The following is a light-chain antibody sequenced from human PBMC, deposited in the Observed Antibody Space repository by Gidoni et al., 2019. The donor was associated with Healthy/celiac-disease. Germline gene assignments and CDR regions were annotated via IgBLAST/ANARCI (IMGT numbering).Light chain of an antibody. CDR1: QSVSSY. CDR3: QQRSNWPPIT. J-gene: IGKJ5*01. V-gene: IGKV3-11*01. Sequence: EIVLTQSPATLSLSPGERATPSCRASQSVSSYLAWYQQKPGQAPRRLIYDASNRATGIPARFSGSGSGTDFTLTISSLEPEDFAVYYCQQRSNWPPITFGQGTRLEIK. CDR2: DAS.